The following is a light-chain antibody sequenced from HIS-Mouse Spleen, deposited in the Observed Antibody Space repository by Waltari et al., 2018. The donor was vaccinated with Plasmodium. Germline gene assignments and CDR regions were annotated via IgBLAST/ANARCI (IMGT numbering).Light chain of an antibody. J-gene: IGKJ1*01. CDR3: QQYNNWPRGT. CDR1: QSVSSN. V-gene: IGKV3-15*01. Sequence: EIVMTQSPATLSVSPGERATLSCRASQSVSSNLAWYQQKPCQAPRLLIYGASTRATGIPARFSGSGSGTEFTLTISSMQSEDFADYYCQQYNNWPRGTFGQGTKVEIK. CDR2: GAS.